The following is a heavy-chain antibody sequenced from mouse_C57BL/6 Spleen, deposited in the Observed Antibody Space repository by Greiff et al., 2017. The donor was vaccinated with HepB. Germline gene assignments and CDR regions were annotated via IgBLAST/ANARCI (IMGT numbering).Heavy chain of an antibody. V-gene: IGHV1-7*01. D-gene: IGHD2-1*01. CDR1: GYTFTSYW. CDR3: AFYYCNYGAMDY. J-gene: IGHJ4*01. CDR2: INPSSGYT. Sequence: QVQLQQSGAELAKPGASVKLSCKASGYTFTSYWMHWVKQRPGQGLEWIGYINPSSGYTTYNQKFKDKATLTADKSSSTAYMQLSSLTYEDSAVYYCAFYYCNYGAMDYWGQGTSVTVSS.